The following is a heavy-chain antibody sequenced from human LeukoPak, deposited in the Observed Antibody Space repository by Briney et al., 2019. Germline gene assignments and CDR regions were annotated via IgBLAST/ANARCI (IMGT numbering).Heavy chain of an antibody. J-gene: IGHJ6*02. CDR2: ISYDGSNK. D-gene: IGHD2-8*02. V-gene: IGHV3-30*18. Sequence: GGSLRLSCTASGFTFSSYGMHWVRQAPGKGLEWVAVISYDGSNKYYADSVKGRFTISRDNPKNTLYLQMNSLRAEDTAVYYCAKDLVVYASYYYGMDVWGQGTTVTVSS. CDR1: GFTFSSYG. CDR3: AKDLVVYASYYYGMDV.